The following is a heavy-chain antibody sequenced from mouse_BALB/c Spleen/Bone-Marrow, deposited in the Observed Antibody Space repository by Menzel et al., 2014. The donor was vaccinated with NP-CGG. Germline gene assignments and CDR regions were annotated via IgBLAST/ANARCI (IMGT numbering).Heavy chain of an antibody. CDR1: GYTFTSYW. CDR2: INPSTGYT. D-gene: IGHD2-4*01. V-gene: IGHV1-7*01. J-gene: IGHJ2*01. CDR3: ARSGDYGGFDY. Sequence: VQLQQSGAELAKPGASVKMSCKASGYTFTSYWMHWVKQRPGQGLEWIGDINPSTGYTEYNQKFKDKATLTADKSSSTAYMQLSSLTSEDSAVYYCARSGDYGGFDYWGQGTTLTVSS.